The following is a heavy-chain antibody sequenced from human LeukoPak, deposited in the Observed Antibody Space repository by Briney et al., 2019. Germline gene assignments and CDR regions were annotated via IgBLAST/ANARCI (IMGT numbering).Heavy chain of an antibody. CDR2: IYHSGSS. V-gene: IGHV4-38-2*02. D-gene: IGHD6-6*01. Sequence: SETLSLTCTVSGYSISSGYYWGWIRQPPGKGLEWIGSIYHSGSSYYNPSLKSRVTISVDTSKNQFSLKLSSVTAADTAVYYCARGGIASRPSCWFDPWGPGTQVTVSS. CDR1: GYSISSGYY. CDR3: ARGGIASRPSCWFDP. J-gene: IGHJ5*02.